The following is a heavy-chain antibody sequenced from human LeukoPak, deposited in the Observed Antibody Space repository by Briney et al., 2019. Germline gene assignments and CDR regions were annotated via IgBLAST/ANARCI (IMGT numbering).Heavy chain of an antibody. CDR3: TKGVSQWLAHDAFDI. CDR1: GYTFTSYG. CDR2: ISAYNGNT. V-gene: IGHV1-18*01. J-gene: IGHJ3*02. Sequence: ASVKVSCKASGYTFTSYGISWVRQAPGQGLEWMGWISAYNGNTNYAQKLQGRVTMTTDTSTSTAYMELRSLRSDDTAVYYCTKGVSQWLAHDAFDIWGQGTMVTVSS. D-gene: IGHD6-19*01.